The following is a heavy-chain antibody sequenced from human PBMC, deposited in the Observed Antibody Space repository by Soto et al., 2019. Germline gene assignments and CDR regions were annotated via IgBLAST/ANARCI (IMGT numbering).Heavy chain of an antibody. CDR2: FDPEDGET. D-gene: IGHD2-15*01. J-gene: IGHJ4*02. Sequence: QVQLVQSGAEVKKPGASVKVSCKVSGYTLTELSMHWVRQAPGKGLEWMGGFDPEDGETIYAQKFQGRVTMTEDTSTDTAYMELSILRSEDTAVYYCATLLSRVSVVVAAAYFDYWGQGTLVTVSS. CDR3: ATLLSRVSVVVAAAYFDY. V-gene: IGHV1-24*01. CDR1: GYTLTELS.